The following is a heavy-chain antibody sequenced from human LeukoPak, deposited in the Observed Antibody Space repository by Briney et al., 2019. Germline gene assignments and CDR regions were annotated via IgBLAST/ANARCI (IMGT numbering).Heavy chain of an antibody. J-gene: IGHJ3*01. CDR3: ARYCNAGACSMFKTFDV. CDR1: GDSINSAIYC. Sequence: PSETLSLTCTVSGDSINSAIYCWGWLRQPPGKDLEWIGTICHSGNTYYNPSLKSRVTVSVDTSKSQLSLRLNSVTAADTSVYYCARYCNAGACSMFKTFDVWGQGTMVTVSS. V-gene: IGHV4-39*01. D-gene: IGHD2-15*01. CDR2: ICHSGNT.